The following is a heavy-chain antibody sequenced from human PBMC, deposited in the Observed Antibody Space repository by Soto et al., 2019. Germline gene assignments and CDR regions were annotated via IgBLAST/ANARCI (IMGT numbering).Heavy chain of an antibody. J-gene: IGHJ4*02. CDR3: ARVYCRGGACYCDY. D-gene: IGHD2-15*01. CDR1: GFTFSSYW. Sequence: EVQLVESGGGLVQPGGSLRLSCAASGFTFSSYWMHWVRQVPGKGLVWVSRINSDGSSTSYADSVKGRCTISRDNAKNTLYLQTNSLRAEDTAVYYCARVYCRGGACYCDYWGQGTLVTVSS. V-gene: IGHV3-74*01. CDR2: INSDGSST.